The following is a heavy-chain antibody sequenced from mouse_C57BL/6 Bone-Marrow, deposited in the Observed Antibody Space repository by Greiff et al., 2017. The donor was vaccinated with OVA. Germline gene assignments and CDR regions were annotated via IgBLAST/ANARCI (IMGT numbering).Heavy chain of an antibody. J-gene: IGHJ2*01. V-gene: IGHV1-42*01. Sequence: EVKLQQSGPELVKPGASVKMSCKASGYSFTGYYMNWVKQSPEKSLEWIGEINPSTGGTTYNQKFKAKATLTVDKSSSTAYMQLKSLTSEDSAVYYCAREGNYWGQGTTLTVSS. CDR1: GYSFTGYY. CDR3: AREGNY. CDR2: INPSTGGT.